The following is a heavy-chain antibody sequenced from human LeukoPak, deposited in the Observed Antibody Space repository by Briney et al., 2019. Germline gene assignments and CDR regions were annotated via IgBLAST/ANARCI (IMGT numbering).Heavy chain of an antibody. CDR2: IIPIFGTA. D-gene: IGHD2-2*01. Sequence: SVKVSCKASGGTFSSYAISWVRQAPGQGLEWMGGIIPIFGTANYAQKFQGRVTITADKSTSTAYMELSSLRPEDTAVYYCAKHNCSSTSCYRDAFDIWGQGTMVTVSS. V-gene: IGHV1-69*06. CDR1: GGTFSSYA. CDR3: AKHNCSSTSCYRDAFDI. J-gene: IGHJ3*02.